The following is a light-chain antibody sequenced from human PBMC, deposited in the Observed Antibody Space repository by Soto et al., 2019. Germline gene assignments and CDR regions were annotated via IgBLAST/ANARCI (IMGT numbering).Light chain of an antibody. V-gene: IGKV1-9*01. J-gene: IGKJ3*01. CDR2: AAS. CDR3: QQLNSYSFT. CDR1: QGISSY. Sequence: IQLTQSPSSLSASVGDRVTITCRASQGISSYLAWYQQKPGKAPKLLIYAASTLQSGVPSRFSGRGSGTDFTLTISSLQPEDFATYYCQQLNSYSFTFGPGTKVDIK.